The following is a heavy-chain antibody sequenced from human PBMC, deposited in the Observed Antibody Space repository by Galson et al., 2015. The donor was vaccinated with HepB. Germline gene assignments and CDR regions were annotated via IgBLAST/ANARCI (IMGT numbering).Heavy chain of an antibody. CDR3: ARGEVILNWFDP. Sequence: SVKVSCKASGYTFTGYDINWVRQATGQGLEWMGWMNPNSGNTGYAQKFQGRVTMTRNTSISTAYMELSSLRSEDTAVYYCARGEVILNWFDPWGQGTLVTVSS. CDR1: GYTFTGYD. CDR2: MNPNSGNT. V-gene: IGHV1-8*01. J-gene: IGHJ5*02. D-gene: IGHD2-21*01.